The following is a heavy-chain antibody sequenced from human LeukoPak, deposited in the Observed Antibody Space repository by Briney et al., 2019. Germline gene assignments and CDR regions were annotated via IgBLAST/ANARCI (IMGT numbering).Heavy chain of an antibody. Sequence: GGSLRLSCTVSGFTFGDYAMSWVRQAPGKGLEWVSVIYSGGSTYYADSVKGRFTISRDNSKNTLYLQMNSLRAEDTAVYYCARTGLDGSLSFDYWGQGTLVTVSS. V-gene: IGHV3-53*01. D-gene: IGHD3/OR15-3a*01. CDR3: ARTGLDGSLSFDY. J-gene: IGHJ4*02. CDR1: GFTFGDYA. CDR2: IYSGGST.